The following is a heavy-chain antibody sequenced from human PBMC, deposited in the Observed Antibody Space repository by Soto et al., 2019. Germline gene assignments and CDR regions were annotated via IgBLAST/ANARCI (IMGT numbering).Heavy chain of an antibody. CDR2: ISAYNGYT. CDR3: ARDPPFSGILRGTPLMDV. J-gene: IGHJ6*02. Sequence: QVQLVQSEAEVRKPGASVKVSCKASGYSFTTHGISWVRRAPGHGLEWMGWISAYNGYTHYVQRFRGRLTMTTDTSTSTAYMELRSLTSDDTAVYYCARDPPFSGILRGTPLMDVWGQGTTVTVSS. V-gene: IGHV1-18*04. D-gene: IGHD4-17*01. CDR1: GYSFTTHG.